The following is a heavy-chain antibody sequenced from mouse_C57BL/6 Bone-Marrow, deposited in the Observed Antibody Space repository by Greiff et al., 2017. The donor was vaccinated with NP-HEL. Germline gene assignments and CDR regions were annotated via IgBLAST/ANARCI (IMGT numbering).Heavy chain of an antibody. CDR2: INPNNGGT. CDR3: AREAYYSNSYAMDY. D-gene: IGHD2-5*01. J-gene: IGHJ4*01. CDR1: GYTFTDYY. Sequence: EVQLQQSGPELVKPGASVKISCKASGYTFTDYYMNWVKQSHGKSLEWIGDINPNNGGTSYNQKFKGKATLTVDKSSSTAYMELRSLTSEDSAVYYCAREAYYSNSYAMDYWGQGTSVTVSS. V-gene: IGHV1-26*01.